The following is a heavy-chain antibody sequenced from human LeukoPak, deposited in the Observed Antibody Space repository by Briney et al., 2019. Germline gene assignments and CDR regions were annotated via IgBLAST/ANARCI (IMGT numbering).Heavy chain of an antibody. CDR1: GYTFTSYY. V-gene: IGHV1-46*01. Sequence: ASVKVSCKASGYTFTSYYIHWVRQAPGQGLEWMGIINPSGGNTNYAQKFQERVTITRDMSTSTAYMELSSLRSEDTAVYYCAAASVWGQGTLVTVSS. CDR2: INPSGGNT. D-gene: IGHD5-18*01. CDR3: AAASV. J-gene: IGHJ4*02.